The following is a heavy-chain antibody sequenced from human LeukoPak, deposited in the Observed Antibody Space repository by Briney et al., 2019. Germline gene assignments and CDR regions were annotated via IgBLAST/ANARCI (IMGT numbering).Heavy chain of an antibody. CDR2: IYPGDSDT. D-gene: IGHD6-13*01. V-gene: IGHV5-51*01. CDR1: GYSFTSYW. Sequence: GESLKISCKGSGYSFTSYWIGWVRQMPGKGLEWIGIIYPGDSDTRYSPSFQGQVTISADKSISTAYLQWSSLKASDTAMYYCARQVSSSWYRIWFDPWGQGILVTVSS. CDR3: ARQVSSSWYRIWFDP. J-gene: IGHJ5*02.